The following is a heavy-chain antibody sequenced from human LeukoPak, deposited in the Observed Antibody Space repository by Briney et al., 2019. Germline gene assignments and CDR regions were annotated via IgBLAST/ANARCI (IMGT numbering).Heavy chain of an antibody. CDR1: GGSISSHY. D-gene: IGHD6-19*01. CDR2: IYYTGST. V-gene: IGHV4-59*11. J-gene: IGHJ4*02. Sequence: SETLSLTCTVSGGSISSHYWTWIRQPPGKGLEWIGFIYYTGSTNYNPSLKSRVTISIDTSKDQFSLKLSSVTAADTAVYYCARGSGRYYYWGQGTLVIVSS. CDR3: ARGSGRYYY.